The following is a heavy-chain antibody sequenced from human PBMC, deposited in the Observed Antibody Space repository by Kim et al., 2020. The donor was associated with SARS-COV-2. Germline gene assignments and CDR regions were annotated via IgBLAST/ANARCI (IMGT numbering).Heavy chain of an antibody. D-gene: IGHD6-19*01. CDR3: AKEQQWLVTPSWFDP. Sequence: SVEGRFTISRDNSKNTLYLQMNSLRAEDTAVYYCAKEQQWLVTPSWFDPWGQGTLVTVSS. J-gene: IGHJ5*02. V-gene: IGHV3-23*01.